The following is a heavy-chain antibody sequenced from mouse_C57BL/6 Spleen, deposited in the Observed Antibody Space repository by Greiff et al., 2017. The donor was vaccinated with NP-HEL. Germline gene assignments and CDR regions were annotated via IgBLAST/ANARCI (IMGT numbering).Heavy chain of an antibody. CDR2: INPNNGGT. V-gene: IGHV1-18*01. J-gene: IGHJ4*01. Sequence: EVKLQESGPELVKPGASVKIPCKASGYTFTDYNMDWVKQSHGKSLEWIGDINPNNGGTIYNQKFKGKATLTVDKSSSTAYMELRSLTSEDTAVYYCARWDRGFITDAMDYWGQGTSVTVSS. CDR1: GYTFTDYN. D-gene: IGHD1-1*01. CDR3: ARWDRGFITDAMDY.